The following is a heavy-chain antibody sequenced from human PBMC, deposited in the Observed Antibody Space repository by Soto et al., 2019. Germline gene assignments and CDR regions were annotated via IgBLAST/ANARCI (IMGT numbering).Heavy chain of an antibody. Sequence: QVHLVESGGGVVQPGRSLRLSCAASGFTFSNYGMHWVRQAPGKVLEWVSFIWYDGGNKYYAESVKGRFTISRDNSKNTLFLQMNSLRAEDTAVYYCARDGDVNTGFGKDYWGQGTLVTVSS. J-gene: IGHJ4*02. CDR1: GFTFSNYG. V-gene: IGHV3-33*01. CDR2: IWYDGGNK. D-gene: IGHD3-16*01. CDR3: ARDGDVNTGFGKDY.